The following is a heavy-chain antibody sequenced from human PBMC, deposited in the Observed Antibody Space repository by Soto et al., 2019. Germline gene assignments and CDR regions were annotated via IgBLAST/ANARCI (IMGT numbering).Heavy chain of an antibody. CDR2: IWYDGSNK. V-gene: IGHV3-33*01. CDR3: ASEYWSGGSCYYYGMDV. CDR1: GFTFSSYG. J-gene: IGHJ6*02. Sequence: QVQLVESGGGVVQPGRSLRLSCAASGFTFSSYGMHWVRQAPGQGLEWVAVIWYDGSNKYYADSVKGRFTISRDNSKNTLYLQMNSLRAEDTAVYYCASEYWSGGSCYYYGMDVWGQGTTVTVSS. D-gene: IGHD2-15*01.